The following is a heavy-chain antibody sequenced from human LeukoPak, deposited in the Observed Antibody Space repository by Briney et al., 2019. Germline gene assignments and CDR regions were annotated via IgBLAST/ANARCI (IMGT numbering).Heavy chain of an antibody. D-gene: IGHD6-19*01. CDR3: ARRYSYSSLPDY. CDR1: GGSLSSDY. Sequence: SETLSLTCAVSGGSLSSDYWSCIRQPPGKGLEWIGSIYYSGGTYYNPSLKSRVTISVDTSKNQFSLKLSSVTAADTAVYYCARRYSYSSLPDYWGQGTLVTVSS. CDR2: IYYSGGT. V-gene: IGHV4-39*01. J-gene: IGHJ4*02.